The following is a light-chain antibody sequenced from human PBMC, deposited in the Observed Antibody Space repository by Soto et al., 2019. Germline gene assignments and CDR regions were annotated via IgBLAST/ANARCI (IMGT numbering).Light chain of an antibody. J-gene: IGKJ1*01. CDR3: HQNNNWPLT. Sequence: EIVKPQTSGSLSASPGEGATLSCRARQRIHNDLAWYQQKPGQAPRLLIYGAPTRATGIPAGFSGSGSGTEFTHTISRLRARDFATYYYHQNNNWPLTSGQGTNV. CDR1: QRIHND. V-gene: IGKV3D-15*01. CDR2: GAP.